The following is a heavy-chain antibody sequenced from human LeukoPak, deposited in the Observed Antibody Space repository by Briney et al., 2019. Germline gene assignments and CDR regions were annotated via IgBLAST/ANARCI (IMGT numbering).Heavy chain of an antibody. CDR3: AREEPYE. J-gene: IGHJ4*02. CDR2: INSDGSTI. CDR1: GFTFSSYE. Sequence: PGGSLRLSCAASGFTFSSYEMNWVRQAPGKGLECVSYINSDGSTIYYADSVKGRFTISRDNAKNSLYLQMNSLRAEDTAVYYCAREEPYEWGQGTLVTVSS. D-gene: IGHD1-14*01. V-gene: IGHV3-48*03.